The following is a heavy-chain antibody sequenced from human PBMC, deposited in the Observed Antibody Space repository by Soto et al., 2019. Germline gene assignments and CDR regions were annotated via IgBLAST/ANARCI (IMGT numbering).Heavy chain of an antibody. CDR2: IYYIGTT. CDR1: RGSINSADYH. D-gene: IGHD4-4*01. Sequence: QVQLQESGPGLVKPSQTPSLTCTVPRGSINSADYHWSWIRQPTGKGLEWIGYIYYIGTTQYNQSLKSRLRISIDTSKNEFYLKLSSVTDADTAVYYGARILVTPGLFSQYWGQVTLVTVSS. CDR3: ARILVTPGLFSQY. V-gene: IGHV4-30-4*01. J-gene: IGHJ4*02.